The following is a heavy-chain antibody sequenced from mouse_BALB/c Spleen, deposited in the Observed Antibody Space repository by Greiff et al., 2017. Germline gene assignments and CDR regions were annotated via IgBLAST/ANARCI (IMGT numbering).Heavy chain of an antibody. CDR1: GYTFTDYA. Sequence: QVQLKESGPELVRPGVSVKISCKGSGYTFTDYAMHWVKQSHAKSLEWIGVISTYYGNTNYNQKFKGKATMTVDKSSSTAYMELARLTSEDSAIYYCARWDGNSYYYAMDYWGQGTSVTVSS. CDR2: ISTYYGNT. CDR3: ARWDGNSYYYAMDY. D-gene: IGHD2-1*01. V-gene: IGHV1-67*01. J-gene: IGHJ4*01.